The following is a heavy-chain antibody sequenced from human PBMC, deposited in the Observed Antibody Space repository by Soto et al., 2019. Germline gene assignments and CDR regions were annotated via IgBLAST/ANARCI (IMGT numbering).Heavy chain of an antibody. CDR3: ARDLGSYSNYAALRLTYGMDV. V-gene: IGHV3-30-3*01. CDR1: GFTFSSYA. D-gene: IGHD4-4*01. CDR2: ISYDGSNK. J-gene: IGHJ6*02. Sequence: QVQLVESGGGVVQPGRSLRLSCAASGFTFSSYAMHWVRQAPGKGLEWVAVISYDGSNKYYADSVKGRFTISRDNSKNTLYLQMNSLRAEDTAVYYCARDLGSYSNYAALRLTYGMDVWGQGTTVTVSS.